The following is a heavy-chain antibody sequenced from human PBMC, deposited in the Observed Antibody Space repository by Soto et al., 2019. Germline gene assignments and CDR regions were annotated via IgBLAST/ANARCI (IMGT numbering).Heavy chain of an antibody. Sequence: GGSLRLSCAASGFIFSNYVMYWVRQAPGKGLEWVAFMSYDGTIKYYADSVKGRFTISRDNSKNTLYLQMNSLRPEDTGVYYCAREVLWSRYFDYWGQGTRVTVSS. D-gene: IGHD3-10*01. CDR3: AREVLWSRYFDY. CDR2: MSYDGTIK. CDR1: GFIFSNYV. J-gene: IGHJ4*02. V-gene: IGHV3-30-3*01.